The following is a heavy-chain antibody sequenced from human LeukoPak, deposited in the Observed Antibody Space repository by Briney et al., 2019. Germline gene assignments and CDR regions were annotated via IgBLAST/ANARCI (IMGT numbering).Heavy chain of an antibody. Sequence: GGSLRLSCAASGFTFSSYAMSWVRQAPGKGLEWDSGIGGGGFSTNYADSVKGRFTISRDNSKNTLYMQMNSLRADDTAVYYCAKGFNSDWYFFDYWGQGTLVTVSS. CDR2: IGGGGFST. D-gene: IGHD6-19*01. J-gene: IGHJ4*02. V-gene: IGHV3-23*01. CDR3: AKGFNSDWYFFDY. CDR1: GFTFSSYA.